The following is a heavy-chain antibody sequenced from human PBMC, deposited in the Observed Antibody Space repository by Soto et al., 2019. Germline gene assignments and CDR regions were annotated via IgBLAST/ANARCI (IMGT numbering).Heavy chain of an antibody. CDR3: VRLTTSIDRVSHGHCNTLDI. J-gene: IGHJ3*02. CDR1: GCSVNSGIYS. Sequence: SETLSLTCTVSGCSVNSGIYSWVWFRQPPGKVLEWIGYVYLSGNTYYNAALKGRLTISVDTSNNHFSLKLSSVTAADTALYFCVRLTTSIDRVSHGHCNTLDIWGQGTMVTVSS. D-gene: IGHD2-2*01. CDR2: VYLSGNT. V-gene: IGHV4-39*02.